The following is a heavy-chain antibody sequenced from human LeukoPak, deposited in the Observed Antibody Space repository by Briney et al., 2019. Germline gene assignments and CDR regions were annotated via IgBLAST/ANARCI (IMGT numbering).Heavy chain of an antibody. Sequence: SETLSLICTVSGVSISSYYWSWIRQPPGKGLEWIGYIYYSGSTNYNPSLKSRVTISVDTSKNQFSLKLSSVTAADTAVYYCARDQRAAGLAYWGPGTLVTVSS. J-gene: IGHJ4*02. CDR1: GVSISSYY. CDR2: IYYSGST. V-gene: IGHV4-59*01. D-gene: IGHD6-19*01. CDR3: ARDQRAAGLAY.